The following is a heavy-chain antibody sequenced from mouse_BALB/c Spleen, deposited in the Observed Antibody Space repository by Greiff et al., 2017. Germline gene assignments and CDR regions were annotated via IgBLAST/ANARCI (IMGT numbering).Heavy chain of an antibody. CDR2: INPSTGYT. CDR1: GYTFTSYW. J-gene: IGHJ2*01. CDR3: ARMGDGYLDY. D-gene: IGHD2-3*01. V-gene: IGHV1-7*01. Sequence: VQLQQSGADLAKPGASVKMSCTASGYTFTSYWMHWVNQTPGQGLEWIGYINPSTGYTEYNQKFKDKAILTVDKSSSTAYMQLSSLTSEDSAVYYCARMGDGYLDYWGQGTTLTVSS.